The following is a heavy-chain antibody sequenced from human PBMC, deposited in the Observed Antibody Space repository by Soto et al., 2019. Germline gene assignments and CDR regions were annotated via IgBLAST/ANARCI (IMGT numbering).Heavy chain of an antibody. CDR1: GYTFTSYG. CDR2: ISAYNGNT. Sequence: ASVKVSCKASGYTFTSYGISWVRQAPGQGLEWMGWISAYNGNTNYAQKLQGRVTMTTDTSTSTAYMELRSLRSDDTAVYYCARDLICSITSCYVPDYYYYYMDVWGKGTTVTVS. CDR3: ARDLICSITSCYVPDYYYYYMDV. D-gene: IGHD2-2*01. J-gene: IGHJ6*03. V-gene: IGHV1-18*01.